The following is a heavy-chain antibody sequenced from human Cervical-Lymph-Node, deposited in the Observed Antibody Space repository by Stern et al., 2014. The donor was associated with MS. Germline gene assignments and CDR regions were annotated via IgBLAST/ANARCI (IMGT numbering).Heavy chain of an antibody. CDR3: ARDLVWFGELDWGAMDV. V-gene: IGHV3-30-3*01. CDR1: GFNFSSYA. CDR2: ISYDGSKA. D-gene: IGHD3-10*01. Sequence: QVQLVESGGGVVQPGRALRLSCAATGFNFSSYAMQWVRQAPGKGLEWLAVISYDGSKAYYTASVKGRFTVSRDNSKNTLFLQVSSLRPEDTAEYYCARDLVWFGELDWGAMDVWGHGTTVTVSS. J-gene: IGHJ6*02.